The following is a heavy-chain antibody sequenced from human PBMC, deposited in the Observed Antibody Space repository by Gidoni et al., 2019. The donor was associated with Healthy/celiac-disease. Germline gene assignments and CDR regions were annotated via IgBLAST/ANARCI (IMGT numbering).Heavy chain of an antibody. J-gene: IGHJ4*02. V-gene: IGHV3-30*04. CDR3: ARDIVAYDSSGYYLDY. CDR1: GFTFSSYA. D-gene: IGHD3-22*01. Sequence: QVQLVESGGGVVQPGRSLRLSCAASGFTFSSYAMHWVRQAPGKGLEWVAVISYDGSNKYYADSVKGRFTISRDNSKNTLYLQMNSLRAEDTAVYYCARDIVAYDSSGYYLDYWGQGTLVTVSS. CDR2: ISYDGSNK.